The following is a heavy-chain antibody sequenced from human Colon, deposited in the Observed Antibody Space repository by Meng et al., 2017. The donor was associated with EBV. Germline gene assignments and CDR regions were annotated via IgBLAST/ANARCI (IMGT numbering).Heavy chain of an antibody. J-gene: IGHJ5*02. D-gene: IGHD4-17*01. Sequence: QASARALVKPSDTSALPCSVSGGSFTTSSYYWGLIRQPPGDGLEWIASISYTGETFYNPSLRSRVTISVDTTKDQFSLRLSAVTAADTAVYFCGRQDHRDHGDPNWFDPWGQGTLVTVSS. V-gene: IGHV4-39*01. CDR1: GGSFTTSSYY. CDR3: GRQDHRDHGDPNWFDP. CDR2: ISYTGET.